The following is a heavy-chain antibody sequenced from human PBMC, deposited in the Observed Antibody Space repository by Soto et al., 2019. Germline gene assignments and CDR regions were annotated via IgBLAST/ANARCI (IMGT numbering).Heavy chain of an antibody. CDR3: AKGIASKTRPRGKSFDL. J-gene: IGHJ2*01. D-gene: IGHD6-13*01. V-gene: IGHV3-23*01. CDR2: ISGSGGST. CDR1: GFTFSSYA. Sequence: EVQLLESGGGLVQPGGSLRLSCAASGFTFSSYAMSWVRQAPGKVLEWVSAISGSGGSTYSEDSVKGRSTISRDNANNTLDVHMDSLRAEDTAVYYCAKGIASKTRPRGKSFDLWGRGTLVTVSS.